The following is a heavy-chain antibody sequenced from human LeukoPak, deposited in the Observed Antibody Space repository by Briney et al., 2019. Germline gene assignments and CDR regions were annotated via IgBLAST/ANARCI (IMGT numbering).Heavy chain of an antibody. Sequence: QPGGSLRLSCAASGFTFRDYGMHWVRQAPGKGLEWVALIWYDGTTKDYADSEKGRFTISRDNSKNTLYLQMNGLRAEDTAVYYCARARMVGGTTYYFAYWGQGTLVTVSS. CDR3: ARARMVGGTTYYFAY. CDR2: IWYDGTTK. V-gene: IGHV3-33*01. D-gene: IGHD1-26*01. J-gene: IGHJ4*02. CDR1: GFTFRDYG.